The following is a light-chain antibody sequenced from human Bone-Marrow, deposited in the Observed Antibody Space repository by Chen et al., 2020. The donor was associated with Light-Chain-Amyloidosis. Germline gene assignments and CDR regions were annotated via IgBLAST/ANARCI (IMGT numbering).Light chain of an antibody. Sequence: QSALTQPASVSGSPGKSIPIPCTGTSSDVGGDNHVSWYQQHPDKAPKLMIYEVTNRPSWVPDRFSGSKSDNTASLTISGLQTEDEADYFCSSYTITNTLVFGSGTRVTVL. V-gene: IGLV2-14*01. CDR1: SSDVGGDNH. CDR2: EVT. CDR3: SSYTITNTLV. J-gene: IGLJ1*01.